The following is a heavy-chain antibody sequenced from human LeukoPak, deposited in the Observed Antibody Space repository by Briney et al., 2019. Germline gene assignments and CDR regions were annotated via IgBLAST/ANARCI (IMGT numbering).Heavy chain of an antibody. CDR3: ATGAGCGY. V-gene: IGHV3-7*03. D-gene: IGHD6-19*01. J-gene: IGHJ4*02. CDR1: GFTFSSYW. Sequence: GGALRLSCAASGFTFSSYWMTWVRQAPGKGLEWVANIKQDGSERNYVDSVKGRFTISRDNAKNSLYLQMNTLRDEDTAVYYCATGAGCGYWGQGTLVTVSS. CDR2: IKQDGSER.